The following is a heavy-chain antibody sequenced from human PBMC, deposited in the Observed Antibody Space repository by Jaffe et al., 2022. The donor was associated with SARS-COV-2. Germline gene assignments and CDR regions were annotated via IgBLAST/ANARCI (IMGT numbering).Heavy chain of an antibody. Sequence: QVQLVESGGGVVQPGRSLRLSCAASGFILSNYIMHWVRQAPGKGLEWVASISYDGSDKFYADSVRGRFTISRDNSNNMLFLQMNSLIPEDATMYYCATEGGISAPGNGAFDLWGRGTMVTVSS. D-gene: IGHD1-20*01. CDR2: ISYDGSDK. CDR3: ATEGGISAPGNGAFDL. V-gene: IGHV3-30-3*01. CDR1: GFILSNYI. J-gene: IGHJ3*01.